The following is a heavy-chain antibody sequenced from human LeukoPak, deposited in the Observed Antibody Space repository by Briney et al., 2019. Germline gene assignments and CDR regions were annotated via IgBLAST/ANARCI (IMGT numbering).Heavy chain of an antibody. J-gene: IGHJ4*02. CDR3: ARDQNGIAARRPRLFDY. CDR2: IWYDGSNK. Sequence: GRSLRLSCAASGFSFSSYGMHWVRQAPGKGLEWVAVIWYDGSNKYYADSVEGRFTISRDNSKNTLYLQMNSLRAEDTAVYYCARDQNGIAARRPRLFDYWGQGALVTVSS. CDR1: GFSFSSYG. D-gene: IGHD6-6*01. V-gene: IGHV3-33*01.